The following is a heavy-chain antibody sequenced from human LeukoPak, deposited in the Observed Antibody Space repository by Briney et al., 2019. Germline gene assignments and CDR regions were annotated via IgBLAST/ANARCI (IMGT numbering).Heavy chain of an antibody. V-gene: IGHV1-69*05. Sequence: ASVKVSCKASGGSLHSYVLSCVRQAPGQGLEWMGGIIPVFGALHYAQKFQGTLTITTDESTDTAYMELNSLTSEDTAVYYCARAEPAYRNDRPVHFGFFDYWGQGTLVTVSS. D-gene: IGHD1-26*01. CDR1: GGSLHSYV. J-gene: IGHJ4*02. CDR3: ARAEPAYRNDRPVHFGFFDY. CDR2: IIPVFGAL.